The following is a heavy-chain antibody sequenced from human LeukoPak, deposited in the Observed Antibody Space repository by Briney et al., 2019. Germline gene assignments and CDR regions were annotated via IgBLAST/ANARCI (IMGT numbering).Heavy chain of an antibody. CDR3: TTRLSVLPWFGESPGDY. CDR1: GFTFSSYA. CDR2: ISGSGGST. V-gene: IGHV3-23*01. J-gene: IGHJ4*02. D-gene: IGHD3-10*01. Sequence: GGSLRLSCAASGFTFSSYAMSWVRQAPGKGLEWVSAISGSGGSTYYADSVKGRFTISRDNSKNTLYLQMNSLRAEDTAVYYCTTRLSVLPWFGESPGDYWGQGTLVTVSS.